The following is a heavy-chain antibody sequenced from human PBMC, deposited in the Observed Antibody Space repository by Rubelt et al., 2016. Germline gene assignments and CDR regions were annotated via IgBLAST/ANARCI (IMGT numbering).Heavy chain of an antibody. CDR1: GFSFNIYE. Sequence: EAQLVESGGGLVQPGGSLRLSCAASGFSFNIYEMNWVRQAPGKGLEWVSYITASGGARYYADVVKGRFTVSRDNAKNLLYLQMNNVTDDDTALYYCVRDEYGVGGDPWGQGTLVTVSS. J-gene: IGHJ5*02. D-gene: IGHD2/OR15-2a*01. CDR2: ITASGGAR. CDR3: VRDEYGVGGDP. V-gene: IGHV3-48*03.